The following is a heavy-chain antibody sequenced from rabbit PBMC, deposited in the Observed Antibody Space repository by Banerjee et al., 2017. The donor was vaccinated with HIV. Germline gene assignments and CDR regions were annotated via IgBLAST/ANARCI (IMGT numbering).Heavy chain of an antibody. CDR1: GFSFSSSYY. Sequence: QSLEESGGDLVKPEGSLTLTCTVSGFSFSSSYYMSWVRQAPGKGLEWIGYIYTGSGGTRYASWAKGRFTISKTSSTTVTLQMTSLTAADTATYFCARDRYTLSSDYSFYFGLWGQGTLVTVS. D-gene: IGHD1-1*01. V-gene: IGHV1S40*01. CDR3: ARDRYTLSSDYSFYFGL. J-gene: IGHJ4*01. CDR2: IYTGSGGT.